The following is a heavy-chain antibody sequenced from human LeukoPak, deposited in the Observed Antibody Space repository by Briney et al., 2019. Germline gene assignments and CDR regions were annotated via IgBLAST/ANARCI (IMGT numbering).Heavy chain of an antibody. J-gene: IGHJ6*02. CDR1: GFTFSSYG. Sequence: PGGSLRLSCAASGFTFSSYGMSWVRQAPGKGLEWVSAISGSGGSTYYADSVKGRFTISRDNSKNTLYLQMNSLRAEDTAVYYCAKELLDEYSGYDPSYYYYYYGMDVWGQGTTVTVSS. CDR2: ISGSGGST. CDR3: AKELLDEYSGYDPSYYYYYYGMDV. D-gene: IGHD5-12*01. V-gene: IGHV3-23*01.